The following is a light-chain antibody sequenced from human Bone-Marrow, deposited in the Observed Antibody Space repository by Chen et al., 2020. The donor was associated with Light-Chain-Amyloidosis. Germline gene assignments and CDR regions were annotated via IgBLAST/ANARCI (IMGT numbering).Light chain of an antibody. CDR3: QSVDNSGSWV. CDR2: QDI. Sequence: SYELTQPPSVSVSPGQTARITCSGDFLPKQYASWYLQKAGQAPVMVIYQDIKRPSGIPERFSSSSSGTTVTLTISGVQAEDEADYYCQSVDNSGSWVFGGGTELTVL. J-gene: IGLJ2*01. V-gene: IGLV3-25*03. CDR1: FLPKQY.